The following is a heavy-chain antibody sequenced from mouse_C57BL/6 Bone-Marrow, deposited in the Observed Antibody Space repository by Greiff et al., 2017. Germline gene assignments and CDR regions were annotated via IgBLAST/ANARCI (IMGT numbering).Heavy chain of an antibody. Sequence: EVQLVESVAELVRPGASVKLSCTASGFNIKKTYMHWVKQRPEQGLEWIGRIDPANGNTKYAPKFQGKATITADTSSNTAYLQLSSLTSEDTAIYYCARSYGFAYWGQGTLVTVSA. J-gene: IGHJ3*01. V-gene: IGHV14-3*01. D-gene: IGHD1-1*01. CDR1: GFNIKKTY. CDR2: IDPANGNT. CDR3: ARSYGFAY.